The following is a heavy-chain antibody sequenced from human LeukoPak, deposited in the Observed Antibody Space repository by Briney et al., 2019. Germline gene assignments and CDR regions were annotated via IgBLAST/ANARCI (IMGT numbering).Heavy chain of an antibody. Sequence: GGSLRLSCAASGFTFSSYSMSWVRQAPGKGLEWVSSIISSSSYIYYADSVKGRFTISRDNAKNSLYLQMNSLRAEDTAVYYCARSNYDYVWGSYRLRAFDIWGQGTMVTVSS. CDR1: GFTFSSYS. CDR2: IISSSSYI. J-gene: IGHJ3*02. D-gene: IGHD3-16*02. V-gene: IGHV3-21*01. CDR3: ARSNYDYVWGSYRLRAFDI.